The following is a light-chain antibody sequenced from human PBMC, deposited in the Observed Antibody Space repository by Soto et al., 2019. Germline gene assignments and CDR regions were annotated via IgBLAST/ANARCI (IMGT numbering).Light chain of an antibody. Sequence: EMVLAQSPGTLSLSPGERATLSCRASQSVSSNLAWYQQKPGQAPRLLIYGASTRATGIPARFSGSGSGTEFTLTISSLQSEDFAVYYCQQYNNWPPFPFGQGTRLEIK. CDR3: QQYNNWPPFP. J-gene: IGKJ5*01. V-gene: IGKV3-15*01. CDR2: GAS. CDR1: QSVSSN.